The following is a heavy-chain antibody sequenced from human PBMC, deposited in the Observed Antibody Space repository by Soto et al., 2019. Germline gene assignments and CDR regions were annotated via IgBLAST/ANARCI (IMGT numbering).Heavy chain of an antibody. CDR2: ISTYSGDT. CDR1: GYTFFTYD. J-gene: IGHJ5*02. V-gene: IGHV1-18*01. CDR3: ARHHGPTTSENWFDP. D-gene: IGHD5-12*01. Sequence: QVHLVQSGVEVKTPGASVKVSCQASGYTFFTYDISWVRQAPGQGLEWMVWISTYSGDTKSAQKFLGRVTMNTDTSTTTAYLEMRSLRTDDTAVYYGARHHGPTTSENWFDPCGQGTLVTVSS.